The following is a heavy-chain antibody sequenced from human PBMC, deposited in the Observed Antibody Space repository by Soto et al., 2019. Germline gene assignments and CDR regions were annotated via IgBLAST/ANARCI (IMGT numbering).Heavy chain of an antibody. V-gene: IGHV1-3*03. J-gene: IGHJ4*02. CDR3: AKEDRYASWTYYYAY. D-gene: IGHD3-10*01. Sequence: GASVKVSCKASGYTFTSYAMHWVRQAPGQRLEWMGWLSPGNGNTKYSREFQGRVTITSDTSASTAYMELSGLRSEDTAVYYCAKEDRYASWTYYYAYWGQGTLVTVSS. CDR1: GYTFTSYA. CDR2: LSPGNGNT.